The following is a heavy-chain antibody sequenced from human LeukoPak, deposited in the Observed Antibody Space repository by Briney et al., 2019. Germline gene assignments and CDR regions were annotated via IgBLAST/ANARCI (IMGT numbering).Heavy chain of an antibody. CDR2: INPNGGST. J-gene: IGHJ4*02. Sequence: ASVKVSCKASGYTFTSYYMHWVRQAPGQGLEWMGIINPNGGSTSYAQKFQGRVTITADESTSTAYMELSSLRSEDTAVYYCATLSYYYDSSGYYSNLDFDYWGQGTLVTVSS. CDR3: ATLSYYYDSSGYYSNLDFDY. CDR1: GYTFTSYY. V-gene: IGHV1-46*01. D-gene: IGHD3-22*01.